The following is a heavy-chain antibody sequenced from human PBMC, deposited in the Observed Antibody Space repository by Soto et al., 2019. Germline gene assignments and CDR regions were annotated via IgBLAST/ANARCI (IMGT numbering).Heavy chain of an antibody. CDR1: GGSISSGGYY. V-gene: IGHV4-31*03. Sequence: QVQLQESGPGLVKPSQTLSLTCTVSGGSISSGGYYWSWIRQHPGKGLEWIGYIYYSGSTYYNPYLKSRVTXSXDXXKTQFSLKLSSVTAADTAVYYCARGSLVAATLFDYWGQGTLVTVSS. CDR3: ARGSLVAATLFDY. D-gene: IGHD2-15*01. J-gene: IGHJ4*02. CDR2: IYYSGST.